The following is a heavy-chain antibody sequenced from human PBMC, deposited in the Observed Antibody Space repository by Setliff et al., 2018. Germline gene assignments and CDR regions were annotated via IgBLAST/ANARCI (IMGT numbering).Heavy chain of an antibody. V-gene: IGHV3-74*01. CDR2: IDKDGSST. J-gene: IGHJ4*02. D-gene: IGHD1-26*01. Sequence: TGGSLRLSCAASGFTLSNYGMTWVRQAPGKGLEWVARIDKDGSSTVYADSVKGRFTISRDNVKKMLYLQMDSLRTEDTAVYYCTREHTPWVGASHHDCWGQGAQVTVSS. CDR3: TREHTPWVGASHHDC. CDR1: GFTLSNYG.